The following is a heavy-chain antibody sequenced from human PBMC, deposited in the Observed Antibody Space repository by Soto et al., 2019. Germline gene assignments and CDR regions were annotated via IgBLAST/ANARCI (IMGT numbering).Heavy chain of an antibody. CDR3: ARGVATVVTIYFDS. CDR2: IKQSVRT. Sequence: QVQLQQWGAVLLKPSETLSLICAVYGGSFSGYYWSWIRQPPGKVLEWIGEIKQSVRTNYNPSLKKLVTISVDTSKTQFSVKLSAATAADTAVYYCARGVATVVTIYFDSLGQGTLVTVSS. J-gene: IGHJ4*02. D-gene: IGHD5-12*01. V-gene: IGHV4-34*01. CDR1: GGSFSGYY.